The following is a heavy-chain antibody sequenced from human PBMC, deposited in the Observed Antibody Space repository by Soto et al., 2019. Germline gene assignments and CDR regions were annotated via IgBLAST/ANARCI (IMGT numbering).Heavy chain of an antibody. CDR1: GGSISNYY. V-gene: IGHV4-59*08. CDR2: IYYRGNT. CDR3: ARHPGYYDILTGYSTYYFDY. J-gene: IGHJ4*02. D-gene: IGHD3-9*01. Sequence: QVQLQESGPGLVKPSETLSLTCTVSGGSISNYYWSWIRQPPGKGLEWIGYIYYRGNTNYNPSLKSRVTISLDTSKNQFSLKLSSVTAADTAVYYCARHPGYYDILTGYSTYYFDYWGQGILVTASS.